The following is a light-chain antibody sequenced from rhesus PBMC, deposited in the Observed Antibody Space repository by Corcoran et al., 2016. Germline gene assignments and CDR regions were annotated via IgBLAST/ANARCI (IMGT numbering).Light chain of an antibody. Sequence: DIQMTQSPSSLSASVGDRVTITCRASQGISNWLAWYQQKPGKAPKLLIYRASNLETGVPSRFSGSGAGTDFTLTISSLHPEDIATYYCQQHDNSPFTFGPGTKLDIK. V-gene: IGKV1-69*01. CDR2: RAS. CDR3: QQHDNSPFT. CDR1: QGISNW. J-gene: IGKJ3*01.